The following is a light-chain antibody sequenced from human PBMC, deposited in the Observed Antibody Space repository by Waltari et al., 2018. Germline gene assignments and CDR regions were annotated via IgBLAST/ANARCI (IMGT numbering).Light chain of an antibody. Sequence: SYELTQPPSVSVSPGQTANITCPGDDLGNKYACWYQQKPGQSPILVIYRDNKRPSGIPERFSGSNSGNTATLTISGTQAMDEADYFCQAWDSNTFVFGTGTKVTVL. CDR3: QAWDSNTFV. CDR2: RDN. CDR1: DLGNKY. J-gene: IGLJ1*01. V-gene: IGLV3-1*01.